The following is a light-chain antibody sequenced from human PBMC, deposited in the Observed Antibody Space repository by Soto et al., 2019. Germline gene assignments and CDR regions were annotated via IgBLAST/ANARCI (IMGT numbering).Light chain of an antibody. CDR3: QQYGKSPYT. CDR1: QSVSSSY. CDR2: GAS. Sequence: EIVLTQSPGTLSLSPGERATLSCRASQSVSSSYLGWYQQKPGQAPRLLIYGASSRATGIPDRFNGSGSGTDFTLNISRLEPEEFAVYYCQQYGKSPYTFGQGTKLEIK. J-gene: IGKJ2*01. V-gene: IGKV3-20*01.